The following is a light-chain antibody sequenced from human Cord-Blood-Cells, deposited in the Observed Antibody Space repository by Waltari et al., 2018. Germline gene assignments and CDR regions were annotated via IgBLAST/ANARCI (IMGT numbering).Light chain of an antibody. Sequence: QSALTQPPSASGSPGQSVTISCTGTSSDVGGYNYVPWYQQHPGKAPKLMIYEVSTRPSGVPDRFSGSKSGNTASLTVSGLQAGDEADYYCSSYAGSNNLVFGGGTKLTVL. CDR1: SSDVGGYNY. V-gene: IGLV2-8*01. J-gene: IGLJ2*01. CDR2: EVS. CDR3: SSYAGSNNLV.